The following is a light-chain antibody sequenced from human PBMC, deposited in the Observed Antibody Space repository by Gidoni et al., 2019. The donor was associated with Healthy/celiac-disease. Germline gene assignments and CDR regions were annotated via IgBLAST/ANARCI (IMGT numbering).Light chain of an antibody. J-gene: IGLJ2*01. CDR2: QDS. CDR3: QAWDRSTVV. Sequence: SDELTQPPSVSVSPGQTASITCSRDKLRDKYACWYQQKPGPSPVLVIYQDSKRPSGIPERFSGSNSGNTAALTISGTQAMDEADYYCQAWDRSTVVFGGGTKLTVL. V-gene: IGLV3-1*01. CDR1: KLRDKY.